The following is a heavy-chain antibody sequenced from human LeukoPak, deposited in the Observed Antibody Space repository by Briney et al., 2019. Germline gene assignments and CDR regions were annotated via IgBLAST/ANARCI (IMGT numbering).Heavy chain of an antibody. V-gene: IGHV1-46*01. CDR2: INPSGGST. J-gene: IGHJ4*02. Sequence: AASVKVSCKASGYTFTGYYMHWVRQAPGQGLEWMGEINPSGGSTSYAQKFQGRITVTRDTYTNTVYMDLSSLRSEDTATYYCARGAPTTRIGAGRFDYWGQGSLLTVAS. CDR1: GYTFTGYY. D-gene: IGHD5-12*01. CDR3: ARGAPTTRIGAGRFDY.